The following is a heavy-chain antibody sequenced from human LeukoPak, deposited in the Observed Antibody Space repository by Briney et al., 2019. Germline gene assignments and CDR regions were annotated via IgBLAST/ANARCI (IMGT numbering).Heavy chain of an antibody. CDR2: IYHSGST. CDR3: VSGRNSGYASRGFDP. Sequence: SETLSLTCTVSGYSISSGYYWGWIRQPPGKGLEWIGSIYHSGSTYYNPSLKSRVTISVDTSKNQFSLKLSSVTAADTAVYYCVSGRNSGYASRGFDPWGQGTLVTVSS. V-gene: IGHV4-38-2*02. D-gene: IGHD5-12*01. CDR1: GYSISSGYY. J-gene: IGHJ5*02.